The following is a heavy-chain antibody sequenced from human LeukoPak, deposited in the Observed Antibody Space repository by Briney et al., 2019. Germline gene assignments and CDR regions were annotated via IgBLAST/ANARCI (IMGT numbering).Heavy chain of an antibody. CDR2: ISSSSSYI. V-gene: IGHV3-21*01. CDR1: GFTFSSYS. Sequence: NPGGSLRLSCAASGFTFSSYSMNWVRQAPGKGLEWVPSISSSSSYIYYADSVKGRFTISRDNAKNSLYLQMNSLRAEDTAVYYCARGLYCSSTSCYDYYYYYGMDVWGQGTTVTVSS. D-gene: IGHD2-2*01. J-gene: IGHJ6*02. CDR3: ARGLYCSSTSCYDYYYYYGMDV.